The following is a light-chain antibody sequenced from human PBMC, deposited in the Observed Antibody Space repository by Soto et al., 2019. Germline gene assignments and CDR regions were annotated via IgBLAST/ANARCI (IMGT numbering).Light chain of an antibody. Sequence: DIQMTQSPSTLSASVGDRVTITCRASQSISSWLAWYQQKPGKAPKLLIYDASSLESGVPSRFSGSGSGTEFTLTISSLQPDDFATYYCQQYNSYSRVFGQGTKVEIK. V-gene: IGKV1-5*01. CDR3: QQYNSYSRV. CDR2: DAS. J-gene: IGKJ1*01. CDR1: QSISSW.